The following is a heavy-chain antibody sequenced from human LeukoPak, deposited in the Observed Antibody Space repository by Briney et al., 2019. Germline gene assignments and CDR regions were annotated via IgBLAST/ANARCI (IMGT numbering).Heavy chain of an antibody. CDR1: GFTFSDYF. CDR2: ISRSGSII. Sequence: GGSLRLSCAASGFTFSDYFMNWIRQAPGKGLEWVSHISRSGSIIYYADSVKGRFTISGDNAKNSLYLQMNSLRAEDTAVYYCARGPTGSSNWFDPWGQGTLVTVSS. V-gene: IGHV3-11*01. CDR3: ARGPTGSSNWFDP. J-gene: IGHJ5*02. D-gene: IGHD1-1*01.